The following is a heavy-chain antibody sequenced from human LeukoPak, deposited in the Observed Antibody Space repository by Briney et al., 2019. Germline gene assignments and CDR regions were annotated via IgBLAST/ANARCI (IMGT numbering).Heavy chain of an antibody. CDR2: IKLDGSEK. J-gene: IGHJ4*02. D-gene: IGHD6-13*01. V-gene: IGHV3-7*01. CDR1: GFTFSSYW. CDR3: ARFGGSSWSLTYYFDY. Sequence: GGSLRLSCAASGFTFSSYWMSWVRQAPGKGLDWVANIKLDGSEKYYVDSVKGRFTISRDNAKNSLYLQMNSLRAEDTAVYYCARFGGSSWSLTYYFDYWGQGTLVTVSS.